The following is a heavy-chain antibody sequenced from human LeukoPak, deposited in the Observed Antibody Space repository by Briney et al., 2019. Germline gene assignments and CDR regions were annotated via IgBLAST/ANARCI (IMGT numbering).Heavy chain of an antibody. CDR2: INSGGTVT. V-gene: IGHV3-74*01. J-gene: IGHJ4*02. Sequence: GGSLRLSCAASGFTFSDFWMHWVRQAPGKGLVWVSRINSGGTVTNYADSVKGRLTISRDNAKNTLYLQMNSLRAEDTAVYYCARDAPMIVVVNALDYWGQGTLVTVSS. CDR1: GFTFSDFW. CDR3: ARDAPMIVVVNALDY. D-gene: IGHD3-22*01.